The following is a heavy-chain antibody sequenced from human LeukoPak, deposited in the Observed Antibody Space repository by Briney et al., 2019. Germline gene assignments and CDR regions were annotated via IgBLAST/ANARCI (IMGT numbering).Heavy chain of an antibody. CDR3: ARVVGYYYDSSGYYGPYYFDY. D-gene: IGHD3-22*01. Sequence: GGSLRLSCAASGFTFADYGMSWVRQAPGKGLEWVSGINWIGGSTGYADSVKGRFNISRDNAKNSLYLQMNSLRAEDTALYYCARVVGYYYDSSGYYGPYYFDYWGQGTLVTVSS. J-gene: IGHJ4*02. CDR2: INWIGGST. CDR1: GFTFADYG. V-gene: IGHV3-20*04.